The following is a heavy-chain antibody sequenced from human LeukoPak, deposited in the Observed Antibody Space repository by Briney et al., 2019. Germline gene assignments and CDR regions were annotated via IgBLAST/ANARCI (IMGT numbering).Heavy chain of an antibody. J-gene: IGHJ4*02. Sequence: ASVKVSCKASGYTFTSYAMHWVRQAPGQRLEWMGWISAYNGNTNYAQKLQGRVTMTTDTSTSTAYMELRSLRSDDTAVYYCARERKSGSYLDYWGQGTLVTVSS. CDR3: ARERKSGSYLDY. V-gene: IGHV1-18*01. D-gene: IGHD1-26*01. CDR2: ISAYNGNT. CDR1: GYTFTSYA.